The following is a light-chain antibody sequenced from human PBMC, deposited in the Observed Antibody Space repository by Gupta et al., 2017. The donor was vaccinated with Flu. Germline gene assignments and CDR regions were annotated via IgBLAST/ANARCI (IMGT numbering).Light chain of an antibody. CDR1: SNDVGGSNR. V-gene: IGLV2-11*01. CDR2: DVT. CDR3: SSHAGRVTWV. J-gene: IGLJ1*01. Sequence: QSAPTQPRSASGSPGQSVTISCTGSSNDVGGSNRVSWYQQRPGNAPKLILYDVTERPSGVPDRFSGSKSGNTASLTISGLQADDEADYYCSSHAGRVTWVFGTGTTVTVL.